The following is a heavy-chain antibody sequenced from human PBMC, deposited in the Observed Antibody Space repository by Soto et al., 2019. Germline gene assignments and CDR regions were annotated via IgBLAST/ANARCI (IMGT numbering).Heavy chain of an antibody. Sequence: QVPLQQWGSGLLKPSETLSLTCAVYGGSLSGYYWSWIRQSPGKGLEWIGQINHSGSANYHPSLKSPVTAAXXXSXVEFSLELSSVTAADTSVYYCARATSHYASGRYEGGYYYFDYWGQGTLVTVSS. CDR3: ARATSHYASGRYEGGYYYFDY. CDR1: GGSLSGYY. J-gene: IGHJ4*02. D-gene: IGHD3-10*01. CDR2: INHSGSA. V-gene: IGHV4-34*01.